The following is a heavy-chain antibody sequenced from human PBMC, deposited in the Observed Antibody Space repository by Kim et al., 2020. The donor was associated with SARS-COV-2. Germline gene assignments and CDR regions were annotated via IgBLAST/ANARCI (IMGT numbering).Heavy chain of an antibody. CDR2: IWYDGSNK. D-gene: IGHD1-26*01. CDR3: ARDLPPSGTFYDNDGMDV. CDR1: GFTFNNYG. Sequence: GGSLRLSCAASGFTFNNYGMHWVRQAPGKGLEWVAVIWYDGSNKYYADSVKGRFTISRDNSKNTLYLQMNSLSAEDTAIYYCARDLPPSGTFYDNDGMDVWGQGTTVTVSS. J-gene: IGHJ6*02. V-gene: IGHV3-33*08.